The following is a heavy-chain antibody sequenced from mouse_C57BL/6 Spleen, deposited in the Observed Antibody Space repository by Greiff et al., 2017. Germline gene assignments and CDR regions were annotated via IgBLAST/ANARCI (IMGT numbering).Heavy chain of an antibody. Sequence: VQLQQSGAELAKPGASVKLSCKASGYTFTSYWMHWVKQRPGQGLEWIGYINPSSGYTKYNQKIKDKATLSTDKSSSTAYMQLSILTYEDSAVYYCTTAQAADAMGYWGQGTSVSVSS. J-gene: IGHJ4*01. CDR1: GYTFTSYW. D-gene: IGHD3-2*02. V-gene: IGHV1-7*01. CDR2: INPSSGYT. CDR3: TTAQAADAMGY.